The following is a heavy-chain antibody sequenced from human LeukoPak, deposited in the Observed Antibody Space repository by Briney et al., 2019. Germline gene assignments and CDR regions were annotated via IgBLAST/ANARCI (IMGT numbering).Heavy chain of an antibody. CDR1: GGSISSGDYY. V-gene: IGHV4-31*03. J-gene: IGHJ4*02. D-gene: IGHD3-3*01. CDR2: IYYSGST. Sequence: SQTLSLTCTVSGGSISSGDYYWTWIRQHPGKGLEWIGSIYYSGSTYYNPSLKSRVTISIDTSKNQFSLRLSSVTAAAPAVYYCARVRFLEWLPFDYGGQGTLVIVS. CDR3: ARVRFLEWLPFDY.